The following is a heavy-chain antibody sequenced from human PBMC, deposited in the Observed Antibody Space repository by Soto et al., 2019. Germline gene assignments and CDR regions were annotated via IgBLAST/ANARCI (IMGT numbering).Heavy chain of an antibody. CDR3: AKDSGGIVVVPAAMHFDY. J-gene: IGHJ4*02. CDR1: GFTFSSYA. Sequence: GSLRLSCAASGFTFSSYAMSWVRQAPGKGLEWVSAISGSGGSTYYADSVKGRFTISRDNSKNTLYLQMNSLRAEDTAVYYCAKDSGGIVVVPAAMHFDYWGQGTLVTVSS. V-gene: IGHV3-23*01. D-gene: IGHD2-2*01. CDR2: ISGSGGST.